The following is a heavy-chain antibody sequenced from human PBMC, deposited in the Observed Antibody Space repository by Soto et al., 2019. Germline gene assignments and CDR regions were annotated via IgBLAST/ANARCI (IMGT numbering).Heavy chain of an antibody. CDR3: AREQGGDAFDI. V-gene: IGHV6-1*01. CDR1: GDSVSSNKAA. J-gene: IGHJ3*02. D-gene: IGHD3-16*01. CDR2: TYLRSKWYR. Sequence: PSQTLSLTCAISGDSVSSNKAAWNWIRHSPSRGLEWLGRTYLRSKWYRDYAVSVRSRITINPDTSKNQFSLHLNSVTPEDTAVYYCAREQGGDAFDIWGQGTMVTVSS.